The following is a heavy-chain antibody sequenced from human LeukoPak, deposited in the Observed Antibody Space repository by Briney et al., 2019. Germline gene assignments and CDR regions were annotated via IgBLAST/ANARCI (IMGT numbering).Heavy chain of an antibody. Sequence: SETLSLTCTVSGSSISSSYWSWIRQPPGKGLEWVGYVSNSGYTNYNPSLKSRVTISIDTSKNQFSLTVTSVTAADTAVYYCAKSGSYYQDWGQGTLVTVSS. CDR2: VSNSGYT. CDR3: AKSGSYYQD. D-gene: IGHD3-22*01. J-gene: IGHJ4*02. CDR1: GSSISSSY. V-gene: IGHV4-59*01.